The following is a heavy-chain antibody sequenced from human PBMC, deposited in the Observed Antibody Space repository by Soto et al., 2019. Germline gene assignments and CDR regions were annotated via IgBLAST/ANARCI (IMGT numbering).Heavy chain of an antibody. Sequence: GGSLRLSCAASRFTFSSYGMHWVRQAPGKGLEWVALISYDGSNKYYADSVKGRFTISRDNSKNTLYLQMNSPRGEDTAVYYCAKDRDTFGGYGSCFNYWGQGTLVTVSS. J-gene: IGHJ4*02. CDR2: ISYDGSNK. D-gene: IGHD6-13*01. V-gene: IGHV3-30*18. CDR3: AKDRDTFGGYGSCFNY. CDR1: RFTFSSYG.